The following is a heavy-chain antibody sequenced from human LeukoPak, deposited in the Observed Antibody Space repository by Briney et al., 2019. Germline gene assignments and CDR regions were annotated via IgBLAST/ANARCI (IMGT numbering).Heavy chain of an antibody. CDR2: ISGSGAST. V-gene: IGHV3-23*01. Sequence: PGGSLRLSCAVSGFTFSSYAMSWVRQAPGKGLEWVSAISGSGASTYYADSVKGRFTISRDNSKNTLYLQMNSLRAEDTAVYYCAKGRAVEVVAAFNYWGQGTVVTVSS. CDR3: AKGRAVEVVAAFNY. J-gene: IGHJ4*02. CDR1: GFTFSSYA. D-gene: IGHD2-15*01.